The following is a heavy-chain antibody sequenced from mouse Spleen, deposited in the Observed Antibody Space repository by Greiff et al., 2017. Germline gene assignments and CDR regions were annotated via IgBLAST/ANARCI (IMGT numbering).Heavy chain of an antibody. CDR3: ALTTVDFDY. CDR1: GFTFSSYG. V-gene: IGHV5-6*01. J-gene: IGHJ2*01. CDR2: ISSGGSYT. Sequence: VQLQQSGGDLVKPGGSLKLSCAASGFTFSSYGMSWVRQTPDKRLEWVATISSGGSYTYYPDSVKGRFTISRDNAKNTLYLQMSSLKSEDTAMYCCALTTVDFDYWGQGTTLTVSS. D-gene: IGHD1-1*01.